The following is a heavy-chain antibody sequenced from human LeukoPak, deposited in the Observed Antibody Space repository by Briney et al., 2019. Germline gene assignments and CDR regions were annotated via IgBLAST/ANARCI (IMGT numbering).Heavy chain of an antibody. Sequence: PSETLSLTCTVSGGSISSYYWSWIRQPPGKGLEWIGYIYYSGSTNYNPSLKSRVTISVDTSKNQFSLKLSSVTAADTAVYYCARDGLRDELVLDYWGQGTLVTVSS. CDR1: GGSISSYY. CDR2: IYYSGST. CDR3: ARDGLRDELVLDY. D-gene: IGHD6-13*01. J-gene: IGHJ4*02. V-gene: IGHV4-59*01.